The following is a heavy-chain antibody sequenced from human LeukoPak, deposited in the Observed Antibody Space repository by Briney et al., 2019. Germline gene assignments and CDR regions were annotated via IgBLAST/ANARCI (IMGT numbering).Heavy chain of an antibody. J-gene: IGHJ3*02. CDR1: GFTFSAYG. CDR3: AKDRMVRGVI. V-gene: IGHV3-30*18. D-gene: IGHD3-10*01. CDR2: ISYDGINK. Sequence: GGSLRLSCAASGFTFSAYGMHWVRQAPGKGLEWVAIISYDGINKYYPDSVKGRFTISRDNSKNTLYLQMNSLRAEDTAVYYCAKDRMVRGVIWGQGTMVTVSS.